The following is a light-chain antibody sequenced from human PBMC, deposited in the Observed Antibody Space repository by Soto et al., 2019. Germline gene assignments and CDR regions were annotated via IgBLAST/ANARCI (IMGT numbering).Light chain of an antibody. CDR2: DAS. J-gene: IGKJ4*01. CDR3: QQRTTWPLS. V-gene: IGKV3-11*01. CDR1: DLISKY. Sequence: EIVLTQSPATLSLSPGERATLSCSASDLISKYLAWYQQRPGQAPRLLIYDASNRATGVPSRFSGSGSGTDFTLTISSLEPEDFAVYYCQQRTTWPLSFGGGTK.